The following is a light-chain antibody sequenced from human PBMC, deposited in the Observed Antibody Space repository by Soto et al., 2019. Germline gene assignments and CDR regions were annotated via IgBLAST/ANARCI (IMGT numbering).Light chain of an antibody. CDR2: EVS. CDR1: QSLAYSDGNTN. J-gene: IGKJ1*01. CDR3: MQGTHWPPT. V-gene: IGKV2-30*01. Sequence: DVVMTQSPLSLPVALGQPASISCRSSQSLAYSDGNTNLNWFLQRPGQSPRRLIYEVSNRDSGVPDRFSGSGSGTDFTLKISRVEAEDVGVYYCMQGTHWPPTFGQGTKVEIK.